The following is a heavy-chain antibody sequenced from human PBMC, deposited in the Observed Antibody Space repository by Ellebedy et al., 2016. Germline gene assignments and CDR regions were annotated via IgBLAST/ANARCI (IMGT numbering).Heavy chain of an antibody. CDR2: INYSGNT. CDR1: GGSVSSSSYY. J-gene: IGHJ4*02. CDR3: ARDPLYSGYQVDY. V-gene: IGHV4-39*07. Sequence: SETLSLXCTVSGGSVSSSSYYWGWIRQPPGKGLEWIASINYSGNTYYSPFLKSRVTISVDTSKNQFSLEVTSVTAADTAVYYCARDPLYSGYQVDYWGQGTRVTVSS. D-gene: IGHD5-12*01.